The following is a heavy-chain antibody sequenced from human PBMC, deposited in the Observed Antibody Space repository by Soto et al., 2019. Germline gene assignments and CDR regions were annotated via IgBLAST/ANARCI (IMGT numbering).Heavy chain of an antibody. Sequence: QVQLQESGPGLVKPSQTLSLTCTVSGGSISSGGYYWSWIRQHPGKGLEWIGYIYYSGSTYYNPSLKSRVTISVDTSKNQFSLKLSSVTAADTAVYYCVREHKAVGAAAGTWWYFDLWGRGTLVTVSS. V-gene: IGHV4-31*03. J-gene: IGHJ2*01. D-gene: IGHD6-13*01. CDR2: IYYSGST. CDR3: VREHKAVGAAAGTWWYFDL. CDR1: GGSISSGGYY.